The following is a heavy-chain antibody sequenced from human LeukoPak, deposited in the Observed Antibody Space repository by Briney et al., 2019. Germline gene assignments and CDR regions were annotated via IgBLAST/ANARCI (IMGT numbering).Heavy chain of an antibody. CDR2: IIPILGIA. J-gene: IGHJ4*02. D-gene: IGHD5-24*01. V-gene: IGHV1-69*04. CDR3: ASDGQSGDGYNPFDY. Sequence: ASVKVSCKASGGTFSSYAISWVRQAPGQGLEWMGRIIPILGIANYAQKFQGRVTTTADKSTSTAYMELSSLRSEDTAVYYCASDGQSGDGYNPFDYWGQGTLVTVSS. CDR1: GGTFSSYA.